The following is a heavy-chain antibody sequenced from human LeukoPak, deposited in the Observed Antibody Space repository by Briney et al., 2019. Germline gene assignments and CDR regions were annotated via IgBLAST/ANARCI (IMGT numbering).Heavy chain of an antibody. Sequence: GSLRLSCAASGFAFSNYAINWVRQAPGKGLEWIGEINHSGSTNYNPSLKSRVTISVDTSKNQFSLKLSSVTAADTAVYYCARGSPYIVVVPAVLGFDPWGQGTLVTVSS. CDR2: INHSGST. J-gene: IGHJ5*02. V-gene: IGHV4-34*01. CDR1: GFAFSNYA. D-gene: IGHD2-2*01. CDR3: ARGSPYIVVVPAVLGFDP.